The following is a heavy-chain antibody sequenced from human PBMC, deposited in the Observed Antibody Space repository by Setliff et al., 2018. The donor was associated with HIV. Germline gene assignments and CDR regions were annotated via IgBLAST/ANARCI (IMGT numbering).Heavy chain of an antibody. Sequence: PSETLSLTCNVSGGSISSVNYYWNWVRQPAGKGLEWIGEIDHSGSTKYNPSLKSRVTLSVDTSKNQFSLKLSSVTAADTAIYYCARGSRSHGGMFGYWGQGTLVTVSS. CDR2: IDHSGST. CDR1: GGSISSVNYY. CDR3: ARGSRSHGGMFGY. V-gene: IGHV4-61*10. D-gene: IGHD6-13*01. J-gene: IGHJ4*02.